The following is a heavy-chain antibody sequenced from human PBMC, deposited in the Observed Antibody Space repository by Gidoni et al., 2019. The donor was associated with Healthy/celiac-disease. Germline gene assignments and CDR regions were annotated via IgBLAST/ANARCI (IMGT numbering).Heavy chain of an antibody. CDR2: IWYDGSNK. V-gene: IGHV3-33*01. J-gene: IGHJ5*02. CDR1: GFTFSSYG. Sequence: QVQLVESGGGVVQPGRSLRLSCAASGFTFSSYGMHWVRQATGKGLEWVAVIWYDGSNKYYADSVKGRFTISRDNSKNTLYLQMNSLRAEDTAVYYCARDKTGEEFDPWGQGTLVTVSS. CDR3: ARDKTGEEFDP.